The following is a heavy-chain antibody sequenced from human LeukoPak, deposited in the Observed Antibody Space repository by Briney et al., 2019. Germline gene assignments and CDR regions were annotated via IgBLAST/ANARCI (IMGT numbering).Heavy chain of an antibody. CDR3: ARDRYCSSTSCSFYYYYMDV. J-gene: IGHJ6*03. D-gene: IGHD2-2*01. V-gene: IGHV1-18*01. CDR1: GYTFTSYG. CDR2: ISAYNGNT. Sequence: ASVKVSCKASGYTFTSYGISWVRQAPGQGLEWMGWISAYNGNTNYAQKLQGRVTMTTDTSTSTVYMELRSLRSDDTAVYYCARDRYCSSTSCSFYYYYMDVWGKGTTVTVSS.